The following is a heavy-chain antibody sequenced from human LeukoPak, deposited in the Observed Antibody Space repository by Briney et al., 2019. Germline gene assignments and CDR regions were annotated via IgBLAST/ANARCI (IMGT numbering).Heavy chain of an antibody. J-gene: IGHJ4*02. CDR3: ARGRPSDILTGHFTPFDY. CDR1: GGSFSGYY. Sequence: PSETLSLTCAVYGGSFSGYYWSWIRQPPGKGLEWIGEINHSGSTNYNPSLKSRVTISVDTSKNQFSLKLSSVTAADTAVYYCARGRPSDILTGHFTPFDYWGQGTLVTVSS. V-gene: IGHV4-34*01. D-gene: IGHD3-9*01. CDR2: INHSGST.